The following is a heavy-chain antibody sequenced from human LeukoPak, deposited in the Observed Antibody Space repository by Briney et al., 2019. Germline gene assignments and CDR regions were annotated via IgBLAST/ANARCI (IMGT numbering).Heavy chain of an antibody. Sequence: GGSLRLSCAASGFTFSSYWMTWVRQAPGKGLEWVANIKQDGSEKYYVDSVTGRFTISRDNAKNSLYLQMNSLRAEDTAVYYCAKDGPRIVGATRPAGFDPWGQGTLVTVSS. D-gene: IGHD1-26*01. CDR3: AKDGPRIVGATRPAGFDP. J-gene: IGHJ5*02. CDR2: IKQDGSEK. V-gene: IGHV3-7*01. CDR1: GFTFSSYW.